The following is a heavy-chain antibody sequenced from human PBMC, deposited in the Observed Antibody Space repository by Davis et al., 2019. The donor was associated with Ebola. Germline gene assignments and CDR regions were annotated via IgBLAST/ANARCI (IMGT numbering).Heavy chain of an antibody. D-gene: IGHD6-6*01. CDR1: GFTVSSNY. V-gene: IGHV3-53*01. CDR2: IYSGGST. J-gene: IGHJ6*02. CDR3: ARLPIAARPPYYYGMDV. Sequence: GESLKISCAPSGFTVSSNYMSWVRQAPGKGLEWVSVIYSGGSTYYADSVKGRFTISRDNSKNTLYLQMNSLRAEDTAVYYCARLPIAARPPYYYGMDVWGQGTTVTVSS.